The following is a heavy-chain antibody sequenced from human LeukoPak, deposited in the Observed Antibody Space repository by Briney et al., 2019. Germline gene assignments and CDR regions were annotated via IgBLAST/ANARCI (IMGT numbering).Heavy chain of an antibody. CDR3: ARARGFCSGGSCYSHYFDY. CDR1: GGSFSGYY. Sequence: SETLSLTCAVYGGSFSGYYWSWIRQPPGKGLEWIGEINHSGSTNYNPSLKSRVTISVDTSKNQFSLKLSSVTAADTAVYYCARARGFCSGGSCYSHYFDYWGQGTLVTVSS. J-gene: IGHJ4*02. D-gene: IGHD2-15*01. V-gene: IGHV4-34*01. CDR2: INHSGST.